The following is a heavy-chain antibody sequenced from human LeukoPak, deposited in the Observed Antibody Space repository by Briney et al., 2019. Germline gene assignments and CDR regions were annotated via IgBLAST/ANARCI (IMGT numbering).Heavy chain of an antibody. CDR1: GFTFSSYA. CDR3: AKDLDPEYSSSSWDY. J-gene: IGHJ4*02. V-gene: IGHV3-23*01. D-gene: IGHD6-6*01. CDR2: ISGSGGST. Sequence: RAGGSLRLSCAASGFTFSSYAMSWVRQAPGKGLEWVSAISGSGGSTYYADSVKGRFTISRDNSKNTLYLQMNSLRAEDTAVYYCAKDLDPEYSSSSWDYWGQGTLVTVSS.